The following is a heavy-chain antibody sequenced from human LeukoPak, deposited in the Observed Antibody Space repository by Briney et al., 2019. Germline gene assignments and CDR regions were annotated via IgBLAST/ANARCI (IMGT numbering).Heavy chain of an antibody. CDR3: ARGWVAGTGPIGY. V-gene: IGHV1-18*01. CDR2: INPYNGNR. Sequence: GASVKVSCKASGYTFTSYGISWVRQAPGQGLECMGWINPYNGNRNYAQKFRGRVTMTTDTSTSTAYMELRSLRSDDTAVYYCARGWVAGTGPIGYWGQGTLVTVSS. CDR1: GYTFTSYG. J-gene: IGHJ4*02. D-gene: IGHD6-19*01.